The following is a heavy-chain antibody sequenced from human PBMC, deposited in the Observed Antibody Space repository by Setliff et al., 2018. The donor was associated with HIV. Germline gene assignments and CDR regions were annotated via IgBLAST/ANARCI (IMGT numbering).Heavy chain of an antibody. D-gene: IGHD1-7*01. V-gene: IGHV4-39*07. J-gene: IGHJ6*02. CDR3: ARERWNYDYYYYGMDV. Sequence: KISETLSLTCTVSGGSISDNFHYWGWIRQPPGKGLEWIGSSSYSGSTNYNPSLKSRVTISVDTSKNQVSLKVSSVTAADTAVYYCARERWNYDYYYYGMDVWGQGTTVTVSS. CDR1: GGSISDNFHY. CDR2: SSYSGST.